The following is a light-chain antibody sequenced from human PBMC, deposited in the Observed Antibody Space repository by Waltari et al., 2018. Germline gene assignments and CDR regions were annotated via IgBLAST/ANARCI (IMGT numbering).Light chain of an antibody. CDR1: STDLASYNL. CDR3: CSYTGSITSDG. CDR2: EAT. V-gene: IGLV2-23*01. J-gene: IGLJ1*01. Sequence: QSALSQPASVSGSPGQSLTITCTGASTDLASYNLVAWYQHHPNRAPKLIIYEATKRPSGISHRFSSAKSGATASLRISGLQADDEADYYCCSYTGSITSDGCGGGTKVTVL.